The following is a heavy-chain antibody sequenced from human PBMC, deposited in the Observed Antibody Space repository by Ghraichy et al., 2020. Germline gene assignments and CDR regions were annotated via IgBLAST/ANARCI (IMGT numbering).Heavy chain of an antibody. Sequence: GGSLRLSCAASGFTFSSYAMSWVRQAPGKGLEWVSAISGSGGSTYYVDSVKGRFTISRDNSKNTLYLQMNSLRAEDTAVYYCAKSPPGMRVVSPTMDVWGQGTTVTVSS. CDR1: GFTFSSYA. CDR3: AKSPPGMRVVSPTMDV. J-gene: IGHJ6*02. D-gene: IGHD3-3*01. CDR2: ISGSGGST. V-gene: IGHV3-23*01.